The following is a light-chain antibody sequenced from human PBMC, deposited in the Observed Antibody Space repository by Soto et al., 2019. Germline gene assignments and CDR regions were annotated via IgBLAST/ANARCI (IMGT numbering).Light chain of an antibody. CDR3: QQRSNWLT. CDR1: QSVSSS. J-gene: IGKJ5*01. Sequence: EIVFTRSPATLSLSPGERATLSCRASQSVSSSLAWYQQKPGQAPRLLIYDASNRATGIPARFSGSGSGTDFTLTISSLEPEDFAVYYCQQRSNWLTFGGGTRLEIK. V-gene: IGKV3-11*01. CDR2: DAS.